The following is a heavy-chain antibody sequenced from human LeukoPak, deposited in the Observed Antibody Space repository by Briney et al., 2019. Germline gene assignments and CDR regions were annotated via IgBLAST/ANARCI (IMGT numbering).Heavy chain of an antibody. CDR3: ARPPSRGYSSSFEY. D-gene: IGHD2-2*03. CDR1: GCSFPTYW. CDR2: IYPDESNI. J-gene: IGHJ4*02. Sequence: GESLQISCQGAGCSFPTYWIAWGRRMPGKGGEWRGIIYPDESNIRYSPSFQGQVTISADKSISTAYLQWSSLKASDTAMYYCARPPSRGYSSSFEYWGQGTLVTVSS. V-gene: IGHV5-51*01.